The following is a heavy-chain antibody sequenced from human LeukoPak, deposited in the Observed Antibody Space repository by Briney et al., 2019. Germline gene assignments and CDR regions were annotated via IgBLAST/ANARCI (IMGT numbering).Heavy chain of an antibody. D-gene: IGHD2-2*01. CDR1: GFTLSSFA. CDR2: IRASGGGT. Sequence: PGGSLRLSCAASGFTLSSFAMTWVRQAPGKGLEWVSVIRASGGGTNYADSVKGRFTISRDNSKSTLYLQMNSLRAEDTAVYYCAKDVIVVVPAADPYPNWLDPWGQGTQVIVSS. J-gene: IGHJ5*02. V-gene: IGHV3-23*01. CDR3: AKDVIVVVPAADPYPNWLDP.